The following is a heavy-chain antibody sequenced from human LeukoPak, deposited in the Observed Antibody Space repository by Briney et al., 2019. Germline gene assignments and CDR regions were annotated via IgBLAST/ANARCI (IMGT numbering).Heavy chain of an antibody. J-gene: IGHJ6*02. V-gene: IGHV4-34*01. CDR3: ARGRNSGYDRAYYYYYGVDV. CDR2: INHSGST. CDR1: GGSFSGYY. Sequence: PSETLSLTCAVYGGSFSGYYWSWIRQPPGMGLEWIGEINHSGSTNYNPSLKSRVTISVDTSKNQFSLKLSSVTAADTAVYYCARGRNSGYDRAYYYYYGVDVWGQGTTVTVSS. D-gene: IGHD5-12*01.